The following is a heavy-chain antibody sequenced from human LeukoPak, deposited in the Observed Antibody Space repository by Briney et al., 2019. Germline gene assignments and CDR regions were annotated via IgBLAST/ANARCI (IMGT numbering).Heavy chain of an antibody. J-gene: IGHJ6*03. Sequence: PSETLSLTCNVSGGSISSRSYYWGWIRQPPGKGLEWIGSIYYSGSTYYNPSLKSRVTISVDTSKNQFSLRLTSVTAADTAVYYCARPYYDILTAGYYYYYMDVWGKGTTVTVSS. D-gene: IGHD3-9*01. CDR2: IYYSGST. CDR3: ARPYYDILTAGYYYYYMDV. V-gene: IGHV4-39*01. CDR1: GGSISSRSYY.